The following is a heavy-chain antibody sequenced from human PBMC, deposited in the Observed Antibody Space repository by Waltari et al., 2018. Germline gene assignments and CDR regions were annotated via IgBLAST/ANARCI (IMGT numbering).Heavy chain of an antibody. V-gene: IGHV4-39*01. J-gene: IGHJ4*02. CDR2: FSYDANT. Sequence: QLQLQESGPGLVKPSETLSLTCSVSGGSISSTSYYWGWIRQPPGKGLEWIGSFSYDANTYDNPSLKSRITISVDTSKNQFSLQLRSVTAADTAIYYCARPGRVGGGSLMGLDYWGQGTLVTVSS. CDR3: ARPGRVGGGSLMGLDY. D-gene: IGHD2-15*01. CDR1: GGSISSTSYY.